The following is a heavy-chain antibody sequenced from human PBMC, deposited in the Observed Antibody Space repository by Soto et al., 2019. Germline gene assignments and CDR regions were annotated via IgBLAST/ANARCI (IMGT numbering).Heavy chain of an antibody. D-gene: IGHD3-3*01. J-gene: IGHJ4*02. Sequence: ASVKVSCKASGYRFTGYGLHWVRQAPGQGLQWMGWINPKSGATDYAQKFQGRVTMTREMSTNTAYLELRSLRSDDTAVYYCARNTIFGVVTQPDYWGQGTLVTVSS. V-gene: IGHV1-2*02. CDR3: ARNTIFGVVTQPDY. CDR2: INPKSGAT. CDR1: GYRFTGYG.